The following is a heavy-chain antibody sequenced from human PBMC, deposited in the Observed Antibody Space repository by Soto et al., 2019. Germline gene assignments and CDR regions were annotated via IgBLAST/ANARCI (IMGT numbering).Heavy chain of an antibody. V-gene: IGHV4-39*01. J-gene: IGHJ5*02. CDR2: IFYLGSS. Sequence: LFLTCTVSGDSVISSYFYWGWVRQPPGKGLEWIGSIFYLGSSYYNPSLKSRVTMSVDTSKNQFSLRLRSVTAADTALYFCARHSLALRKNNWFDPWGQGIMVTVSS. D-gene: IGHD3-3*02. CDR3: ARHSLALRKNNWFDP. CDR1: GDSVISSYFY.